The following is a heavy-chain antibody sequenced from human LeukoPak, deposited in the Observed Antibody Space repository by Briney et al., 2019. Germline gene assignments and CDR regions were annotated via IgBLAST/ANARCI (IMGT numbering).Heavy chain of an antibody. Sequence: GASVQVSCKASGYTFTGYYMHWVRQAPGQGLEWMGWINPNSGGTNYAQKFQGRVTMTRDTSISTAYMELSRLRSDDTAVYYCAREGSSIVVAFDYWGQGTLVTVSS. CDR3: AREGSSIVVAFDY. V-gene: IGHV1-2*02. CDR1: GYTFTGYY. CDR2: INPNSGGT. D-gene: IGHD2-2*01. J-gene: IGHJ4*02.